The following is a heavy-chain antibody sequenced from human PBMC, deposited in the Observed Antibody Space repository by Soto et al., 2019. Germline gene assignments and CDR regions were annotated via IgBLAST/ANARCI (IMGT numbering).Heavy chain of an antibody. CDR2: IIPILDIA. V-gene: IGHV1-69*04. CDR1: GGTFSSYT. CDR3: ARDELSGIAAAGTEYFQH. D-gene: IGHD6-13*01. Sequence: ASVKVSCKASGGTFSSYTISWVRQAPGQGLEWMGRIIPILDIANYAQKFQGRVTITADKSTSTAYMELSSLRSEDTAVYYCARDELSGIAAAGTEYFQHWGQGTLVTVSS. J-gene: IGHJ1*01.